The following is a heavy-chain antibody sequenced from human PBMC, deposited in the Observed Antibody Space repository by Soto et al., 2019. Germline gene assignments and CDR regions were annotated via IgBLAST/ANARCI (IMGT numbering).Heavy chain of an antibody. CDR2: ISPSGGST. CDR3: AKGSAVTGTWDYGMDV. J-gene: IGHJ6*02. V-gene: IGHV3-23*01. Sequence: GGSLRLSCAASGFTFSTYAMSWVRQAPGEGREGLSAISPSGGSTYYGDSVKGRFTNSRDNSKNTLYLQMKSLGAEDTAFFYCAKGSAVTGTWDYGMDVWGQGTRVTVSS. CDR1: GFTFSTYA. D-gene: IGHD6-19*01.